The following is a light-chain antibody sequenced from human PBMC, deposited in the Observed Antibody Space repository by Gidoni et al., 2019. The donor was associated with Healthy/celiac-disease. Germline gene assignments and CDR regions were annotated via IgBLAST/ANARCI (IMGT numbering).Light chain of an antibody. CDR3: ATWVDRLNGLT. CDR1: ISNIGSNP. V-gene: IGLV1-44*01. J-gene: IGLJ2*01. CDR2: SNS. Sequence: QSVLTHPLSASGTLGQTITISCSESISNIGSNPVNWYQHIPGASPELLIYSNSQRPSGVPDRFSGSKSGTSASLAISDLQSEDEADYYCATWVDRLNGLTFGGGTKLTVL.